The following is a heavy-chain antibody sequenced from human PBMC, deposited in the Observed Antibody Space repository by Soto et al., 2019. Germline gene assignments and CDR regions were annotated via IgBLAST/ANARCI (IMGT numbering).Heavy chain of an antibody. V-gene: IGHV4-31*03. CDR1: GGSISSGGYY. D-gene: IGHD5-12*01. CDR3: ARDESATDAFEI. CDR2: IYYRGTT. Sequence: QVQLQESGPGLVKPSQTLSLTCTVSGGSISSGGYYWSWIRQNPGKGLEWIGYIYYRGTTNYNPSLNSRLTTSVDTSKTQFSLKLNSMTAADTAVYYCARDESATDAFEIWGQGTMVTVSS. J-gene: IGHJ3*02.